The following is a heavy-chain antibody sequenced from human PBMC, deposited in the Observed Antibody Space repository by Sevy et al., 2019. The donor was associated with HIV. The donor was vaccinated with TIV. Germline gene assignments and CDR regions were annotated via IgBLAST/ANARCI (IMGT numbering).Heavy chain of an antibody. CDR2: INSDGVSL. V-gene: IGHV3-74*01. D-gene: IGHD1-1*01. CDR3: ARGTRGTFDS. Sequence: GGSLRLSCAASGFTFSSSWMHWVRQVPGKGLVWVSRINSDGVSLSYADSVKGRFTISRDNAKKTLYLQMNSLSAEDTAMYFCARGTRGTFDSWGQGALVTVSS. CDR1: GFTFSSSW. J-gene: IGHJ4*02.